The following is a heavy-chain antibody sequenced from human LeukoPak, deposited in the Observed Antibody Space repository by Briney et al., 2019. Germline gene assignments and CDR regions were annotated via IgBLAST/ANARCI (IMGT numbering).Heavy chain of an antibody. J-gene: IGHJ4*02. CDR2: INHSGST. CDR1: DGSFSGYY. V-gene: IGHV4-34*01. CDR3: ARGANHDYDYVWGSYRYRRYYFDY. Sequence: SETLSLTCAVYDGSFSGYYWSWIRQPPGKGLEWIGEINHSGSTNYNPSLKSRVTISVDTSKNQFSLKLSSVTAADTAVYYCARGANHDYDYVWGSYRYRRYYFDYWDQGTLVTVSS. D-gene: IGHD3-16*02.